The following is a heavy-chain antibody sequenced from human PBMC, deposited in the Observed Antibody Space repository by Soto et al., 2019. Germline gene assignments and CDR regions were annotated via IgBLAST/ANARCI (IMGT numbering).Heavy chain of an antibody. D-gene: IGHD2-21*02. Sequence: EVRLLESGGGLIQPGGSLRLSCAASGFTFSRFAMSWGRQGPGKGLEWVSTISNSGTTTAYAASVKGRAAISRDNSMNTLYLQMTNLTVEDTALYYWVQAGPVVVVTAFHHWAQGTLATVSS. CDR3: VQAGPVVVVTAFHH. V-gene: IGHV3-23*01. CDR2: ISNSGTTT. J-gene: IGHJ1*01. CDR1: GFTFSRFA.